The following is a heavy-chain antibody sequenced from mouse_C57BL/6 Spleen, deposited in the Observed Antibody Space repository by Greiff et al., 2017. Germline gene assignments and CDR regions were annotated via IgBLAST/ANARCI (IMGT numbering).Heavy chain of an antibody. CDR1: GYAFSSYW. CDR3: ARLGDGYYVYFDY. J-gene: IGHJ2*01. V-gene: IGHV1-80*01. Sequence: QVQLQQSGAELVKPGASVKISCKASGYAFSSYWMNWVKQRPGKGLEWIGQIYPGDGDTNYNGKFTGKATLTADKSSSTAYMQLSSLPSEDSAVYCCARLGDGYYVYFDYWGQGTTLTGSS. CDR2: IYPGDGDT. D-gene: IGHD2-3*01.